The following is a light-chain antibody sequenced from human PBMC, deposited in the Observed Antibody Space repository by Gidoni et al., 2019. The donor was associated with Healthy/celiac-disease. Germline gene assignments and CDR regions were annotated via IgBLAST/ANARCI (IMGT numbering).Light chain of an antibody. Sequence: DIVMTRFPASLPVFLGERATINCKSSQSVLYSSNNKNYLAWYQQKPGQPPKLLIYWAFTREAGVPDRLSGSGSGTDFTRTISSLQSEDVAVYYCQQDYSTPYTFGQGTKLEIK. CDR3: QQDYSTPYT. J-gene: IGKJ2*01. V-gene: IGKV4-1*01. CDR2: WAF. CDR1: QSVLYSSNNKNY.